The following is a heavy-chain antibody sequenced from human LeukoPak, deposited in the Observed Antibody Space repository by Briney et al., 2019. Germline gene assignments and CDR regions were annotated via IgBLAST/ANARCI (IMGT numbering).Heavy chain of an antibody. J-gene: IGHJ5*02. CDR1: GGSISSYY. Sequence: SETLSLTCTVSGGSISSYYWTWIRQPPGKGLEWIGYIHYSGHTNYNPSLKSRVTISVDTSKNQFSLKLNSVTAADTAVYYCARYHALYWFDPWGQGTLVTVSS. CDR3: ARYHALYWFDP. CDR2: IHYSGHT. D-gene: IGHD1-14*01. V-gene: IGHV4-59*01.